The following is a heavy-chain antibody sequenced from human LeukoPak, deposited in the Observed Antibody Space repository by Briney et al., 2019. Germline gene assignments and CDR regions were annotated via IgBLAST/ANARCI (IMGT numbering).Heavy chain of an antibody. CDR3: ARRRINPKVTTGYYYYMDV. J-gene: IGHJ6*03. CDR2: IYYSGST. Sequence: SETLSLTCTVSVGSISNSSYYWVWIRHPPGKGLEWIGSIYYSGSTYYNPSLKRRVNISVDTYKKQFSLKLSSVTAADTAVYYCARRRINPKVTTGYYYYMDVWGKGTTVTVSS. CDR1: VGSISNSSYY. V-gene: IGHV4-39*07. D-gene: IGHD4-17*01.